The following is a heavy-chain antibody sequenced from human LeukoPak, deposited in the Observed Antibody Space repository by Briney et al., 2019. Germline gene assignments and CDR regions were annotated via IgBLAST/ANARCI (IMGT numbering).Heavy chain of an antibody. J-gene: IGHJ4*02. Sequence: GGTLRLSCAASGFTFSSYWMSWVLQAPRKGLEWVANIKQDGSEKYYVDSVKGRFTISRDNAKNSLYLQMNSLRAEDTAVYYCARDQRYCSSSSCPWEPFDYWGQGTLVTVSS. CDR2: IKQDGSEK. D-gene: IGHD2-2*01. CDR1: GFTFSSYW. CDR3: ARDQRYCSSSSCPWEPFDY. V-gene: IGHV3-7*05.